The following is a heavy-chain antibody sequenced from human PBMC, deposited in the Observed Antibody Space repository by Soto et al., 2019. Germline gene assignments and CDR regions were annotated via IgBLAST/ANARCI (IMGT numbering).Heavy chain of an antibody. Sequence: QVQLQESGPGLVKPSETLSLTCTVSGGSISSYYWSWIRQPPGKGLEWIGYIYYSGSTNYNPSLKSRVTISVDTSKNQFSLKLSSVTAADTAVYYCARLHVDTAMVTVVDGMDVWGQGTTVTVSS. J-gene: IGHJ6*02. V-gene: IGHV4-59*01. D-gene: IGHD5-18*01. CDR1: GGSISSYY. CDR3: ARLHVDTAMVTVVDGMDV. CDR2: IYYSGST.